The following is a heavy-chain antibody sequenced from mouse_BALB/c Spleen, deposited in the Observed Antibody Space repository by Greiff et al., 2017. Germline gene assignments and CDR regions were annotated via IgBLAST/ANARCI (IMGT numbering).Heavy chain of an antibody. V-gene: IGHV7-3*02. D-gene: IGHD1-1*01. J-gene: IGHJ3*01. Sequence: EVQVVESGGGLVQPWGSLRLSCATSGFTFTDYYMSWVRQPPGKALEWLGFIRNKANGYTTEYSASVKGRFTISRDNSQSILYLQMNTLRAEDSATYYCARDYYGSRGFAYWGQGTLVTVSA. CDR3: ARDYYGSRGFAY. CDR1: GFTFTDYY. CDR2: IRNKANGYTT.